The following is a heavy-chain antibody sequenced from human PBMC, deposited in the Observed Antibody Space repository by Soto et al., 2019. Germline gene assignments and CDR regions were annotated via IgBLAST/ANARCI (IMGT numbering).Heavy chain of an antibody. CDR3: ATGFTIFGVVNPFDY. Sequence: GGSLRLSCAASGFTFSNAWMNWVRQAPGKGLEWVGRIKSKTEDGTTDYAAPVKDRFTISRDDSKNTLYLQMNSLKTEDTAVYYCATGFTIFGVVNPFDYWGQGALVTVSS. CDR1: GFTFSNAW. CDR2: IKSKTEDGTT. J-gene: IGHJ4*02. D-gene: IGHD3-3*01. V-gene: IGHV3-15*07.